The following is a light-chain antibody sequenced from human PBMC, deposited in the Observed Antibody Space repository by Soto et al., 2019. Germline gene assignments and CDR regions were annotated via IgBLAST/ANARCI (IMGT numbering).Light chain of an antibody. Sequence: QSVLTQPPSVSAAPGQKVTISCSGSSSNIRSNSVSWYQHLPGTAPKVLIYDNNNRPSGIPDRFSGSRSGTSATLDITGLQAGDEAYYYCGAYDSSLSAVLFGGGTKLTVL. CDR2: DNN. J-gene: IGLJ2*01. CDR3: GAYDSSLSAVL. CDR1: SSNIRSNS. V-gene: IGLV1-51*01.